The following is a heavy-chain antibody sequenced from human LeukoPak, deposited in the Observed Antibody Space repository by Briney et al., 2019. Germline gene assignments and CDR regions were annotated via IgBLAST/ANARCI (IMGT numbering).Heavy chain of an antibody. CDR1: GGSISSYY. Sequence: SETLSLTCTVSGGSISSYYWSWIRQPPGKGLEWIGYINYSGSNNYNPSLKSRVTISVDMSKNQFSLKLSSVTAADTAVYYCAGVTVTYFDYWGQGTLGTVSS. CDR3: AGVTVTYFDY. V-gene: IGHV4-59*08. D-gene: IGHD4-17*01. CDR2: INYSGSN. J-gene: IGHJ4*02.